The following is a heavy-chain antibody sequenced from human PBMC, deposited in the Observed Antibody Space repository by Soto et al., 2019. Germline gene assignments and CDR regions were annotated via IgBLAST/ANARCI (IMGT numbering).Heavy chain of an antibody. J-gene: IGHJ4*02. V-gene: IGHV1-69*01. CDR3: ARGSQGYDSIEGGFDY. Sequence: QVQLVQSGAEVKKPGSSVKVSCKASGGTFSSYAISWVRQAPGQGLEWMGGIIPIFGTANYAQKLQGRVTITADESTSTADMELSSLRSEDTAVYYCARGSQGYDSIEGGFDYWGQGTLVTVSS. CDR2: IIPIFGTA. D-gene: IGHD3-22*01. CDR1: GGTFSSYA.